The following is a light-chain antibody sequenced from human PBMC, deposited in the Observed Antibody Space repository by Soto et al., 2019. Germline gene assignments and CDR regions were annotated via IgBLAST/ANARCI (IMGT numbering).Light chain of an antibody. CDR3: QQYDASHIT. CDR2: ATP. Sequence: EIVLTQSPGTLSLSPGERATLSCRASQSVSSSYLAWYHQKPGQAPRLLIYATPSRATGIPDRFSGSGSGTDFTLTISRLEPEDFAVYYCQQYDASHITFGQGTRLEIK. CDR1: QSVSSSY. V-gene: IGKV3-20*01. J-gene: IGKJ5*01.